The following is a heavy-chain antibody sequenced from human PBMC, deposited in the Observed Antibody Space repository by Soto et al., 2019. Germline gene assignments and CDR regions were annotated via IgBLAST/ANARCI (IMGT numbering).Heavy chain of an antibody. CDR2: IYYSGST. CDR3: ARDSVDIVATHDY. D-gene: IGHD5-12*01. Sequence: SETLSLTCTVSGGSISSYYWSWIRQPPGKGLEWIGYIYYSGSTNYDPSLKSRVTISVDTSKNQFSLKLSSVTAADTAVYYCARDSVDIVATHDYWGQGTLVTVSS. J-gene: IGHJ4*02. V-gene: IGHV4-59*01. CDR1: GGSISSYY.